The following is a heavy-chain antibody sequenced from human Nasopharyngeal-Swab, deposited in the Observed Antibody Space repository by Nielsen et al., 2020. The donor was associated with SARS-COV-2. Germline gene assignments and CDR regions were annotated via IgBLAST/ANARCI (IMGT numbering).Heavy chain of an antibody. J-gene: IGHJ4*02. Sequence: GESLKISCAASGFTFSDYYMSWIRQAPGKGLEWVSYISSSSSYTNYADSVKGRFTISRDSAKNSLYLQMNSLRAEDTAVYYCARDKDGFDYWGQGTLVTVSS. CDR3: ARDKDGFDY. CDR2: ISSSSSYT. CDR1: GFTFSDYY. V-gene: IGHV3-11*05.